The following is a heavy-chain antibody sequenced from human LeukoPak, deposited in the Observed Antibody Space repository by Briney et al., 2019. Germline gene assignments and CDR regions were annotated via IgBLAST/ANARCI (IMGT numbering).Heavy chain of an antibody. Sequence: RGESLKISCEGSGYSFANYWIGWVRQMPGKGLEWMGIIYPGDSDTRYSPSFQGQVTISADKSISTAYLQWSSLKASDTAMYYCARRYGSGSYNWYFDLWGRGTLVTVSS. CDR3: ARRYGSGSYNWYFDL. D-gene: IGHD3-10*01. CDR1: GYSFANYW. CDR2: IYPGDSDT. V-gene: IGHV5-51*01. J-gene: IGHJ2*01.